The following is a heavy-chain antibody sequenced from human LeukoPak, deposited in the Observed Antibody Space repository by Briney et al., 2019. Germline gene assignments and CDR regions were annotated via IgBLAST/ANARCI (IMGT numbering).Heavy chain of an antibody. J-gene: IGHJ4*02. D-gene: IGHD1-26*01. CDR3: ARGRVGPYPGTYY. Sequence: GGSLRLSCAASGFTVSSNYMSRVRQAPGMGLEWVSVIYSGGTTYYADSVKGRFTISRDNSKNTLYLQMNTLRVEDTAVYYCARGRVGPYPGTYYWGQGTLVTVSS. CDR1: GFTVSSNY. CDR2: IYSGGTT. V-gene: IGHV3-66*01.